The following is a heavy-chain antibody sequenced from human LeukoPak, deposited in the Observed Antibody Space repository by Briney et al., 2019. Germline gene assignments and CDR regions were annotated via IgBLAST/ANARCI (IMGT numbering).Heavy chain of an antibody. D-gene: IGHD6-25*01. V-gene: IGHV1-2*02. Sequence: ASVKVSCKASGYTFTGYYMHWVRQAPGQGLEWMGWINPNSGDTNYAQNFQGRVTMTRDTSISTGYMELSRLRSDDTAVYYCARVPFRRTSGFDPWGQGTLVTVSS. CDR3: ARVPFRRTSGFDP. J-gene: IGHJ5*02. CDR1: GYTFTGYY. CDR2: INPNSGDT.